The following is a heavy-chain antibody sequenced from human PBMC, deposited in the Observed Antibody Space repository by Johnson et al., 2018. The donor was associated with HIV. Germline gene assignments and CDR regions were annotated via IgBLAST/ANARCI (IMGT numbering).Heavy chain of an antibody. CDR1: GFTVSSNY. D-gene: IGHD4-17*01. V-gene: IGHV3-30*02. Sequence: QVQLVESGGGLVQPGGSLRLSCSASGFTVSSNYMSWVRQAPGKGLEWVAFIRYDGSNKYYADSVKGRFTISRDNAKNSLYLQMNSLRAEDTAVYYCARDGTTGPSGDAFDIWGKGTMVTVSS. CDR2: IRYDGSNK. CDR3: ARDGTTGPSGDAFDI. J-gene: IGHJ3*02.